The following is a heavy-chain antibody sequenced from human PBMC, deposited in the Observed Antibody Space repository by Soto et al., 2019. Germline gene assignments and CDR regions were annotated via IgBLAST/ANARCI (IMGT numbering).Heavy chain of an antibody. D-gene: IGHD2-15*01. CDR1: GYSFNTFW. J-gene: IGHJ6*02. V-gene: IGHV5-10-1*01. Sequence: GESLKISCKTSGYSFNTFWISWVRQVLGKGLEWMGRIDPGDSNTNYSPSLQGHVTLSVDKSIGTAYLQWSSLKASDTGIYYCARQGGYYYYGMGVWGQGTAVTVSS. CDR3: ARQGGYYYYGMGV. CDR2: IDPGDSNT.